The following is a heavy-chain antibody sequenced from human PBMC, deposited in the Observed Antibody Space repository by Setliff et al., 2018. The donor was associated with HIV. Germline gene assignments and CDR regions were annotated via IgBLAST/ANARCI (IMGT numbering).Heavy chain of an antibody. J-gene: IGHJ3*02. CDR1: GGSIRGSNYY. Sequence: SETLSLTCTVSGGSIRGSNYYWAWIRQPPGKGLEWIGSSYSSGSTYYNPSLKSRVTISVDTSKNQFSLKLSSVTAADTAVYYCARPHSTIYYYVAFDIWGQGTMVTVSS. V-gene: IGHV4-39*01. D-gene: IGHD3-22*01. CDR3: ARPHSTIYYYVAFDI. CDR2: SYSSGST.